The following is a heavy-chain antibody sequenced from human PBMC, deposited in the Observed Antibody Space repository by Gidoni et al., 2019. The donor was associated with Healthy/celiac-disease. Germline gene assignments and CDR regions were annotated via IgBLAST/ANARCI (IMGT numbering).Heavy chain of an antibody. CDR2: ISYSGST. J-gene: IGHJ4*02. Sequence: QLQLQESGPGLVKPSETLSLTCPVSGGSISSSRYYWGWLRQPPGKGLEWIGSISYSGSTSYNPALKRRVTISVDTSKNQFSLKLSSVTAADTAVYYCASSSITMIVVVSPNWGQGTLVTVSS. CDR3: ASSSITMIVVVSPN. V-gene: IGHV4-39*01. CDR1: GGSISSSRYY. D-gene: IGHD3-22*01.